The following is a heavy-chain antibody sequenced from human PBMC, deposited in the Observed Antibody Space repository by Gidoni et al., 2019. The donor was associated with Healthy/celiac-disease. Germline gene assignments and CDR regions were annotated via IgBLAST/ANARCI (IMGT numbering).Heavy chain of an antibody. D-gene: IGHD2-21*01. J-gene: IGHJ4*02. CDR2: IWYDGSNK. CDR3: AREGSILWPGWYFDY. CDR1: GSTFSGYG. Sequence: QVQLVESGGGVVQPGRSLRLSCAASGSTFSGYGMHWVRQAPGKGLEWVAVIWYDGSNKYYADSVKGRFTISRDNSKNTLYLQMNSLRAEDTAVYYCAREGSILWPGWYFDYWGQGTLVTVSS. V-gene: IGHV3-33*01.